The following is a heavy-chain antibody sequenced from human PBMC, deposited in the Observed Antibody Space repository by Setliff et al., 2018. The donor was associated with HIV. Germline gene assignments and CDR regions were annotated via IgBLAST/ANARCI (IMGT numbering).Heavy chain of an antibody. CDR3: ARVQRHSGWYEGNYFDY. CDR2: INPSGGRT. Sequence: ASVKVSCKASGYTFTDYYMHWLRQTPGQGLEWMGLINPSGGRTSYAQKFQGRLTITTDESTSTAYMELSSLRSEDTAVYYCARVQRHSGWYEGNYFDYWGQGTLVTVSS. J-gene: IGHJ4*02. CDR1: GYTFTDYY. V-gene: IGHV1-46*01. D-gene: IGHD6-19*01.